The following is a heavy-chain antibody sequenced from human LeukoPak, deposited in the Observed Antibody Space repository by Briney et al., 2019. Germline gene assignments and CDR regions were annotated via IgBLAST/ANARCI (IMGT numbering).Heavy chain of an antibody. CDR3: ARGRFQHYYFLDV. Sequence: SVKVSCKASGATFNTYTINWVRQAPGQGLEWMGGIIPNFGVPNYAQRFQGRVTIAMDDSTSTAYMSLSGLTAEDTAVYFCARGRFQHYYFLDVWDTGTTVIVSS. CDR2: IIPNFGVP. CDR1: GATFNTYT. J-gene: IGHJ6*03. V-gene: IGHV1-69*05. D-gene: IGHD3-3*01.